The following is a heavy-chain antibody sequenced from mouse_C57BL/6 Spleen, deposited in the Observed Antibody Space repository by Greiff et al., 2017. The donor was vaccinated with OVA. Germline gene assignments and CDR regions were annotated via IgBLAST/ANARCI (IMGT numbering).Heavy chain of an antibody. Sequence: QVQLKQPGAELVKPGASVKLSCKASGYTFTSYWMQWVKQRPGQGLEWIGEIDPSDSYTNYNQKFKGNATLTVDTSSSTAYMQLSSLTSEDSAVYYCARKGYGNYDWYFDVWGTGTTVTVSS. V-gene: IGHV1-50*01. D-gene: IGHD2-10*02. CDR1: GYTFTSYW. CDR3: ARKGYGNYDWYFDV. J-gene: IGHJ1*03. CDR2: IDPSDSYT.